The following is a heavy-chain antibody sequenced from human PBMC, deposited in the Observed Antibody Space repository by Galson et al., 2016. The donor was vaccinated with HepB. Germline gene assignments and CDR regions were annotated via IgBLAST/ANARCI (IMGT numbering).Heavy chain of an antibody. Sequence: TLSLTCTVSGGPISSGGYYWSWIRQHPGKGLEWIGYIHYSGSAYYNPSLKSRVTISVDTSKNQFSLNLGSVTAADTAVYYCARSYLLGRGFGSRGQGTLVTVSS. CDR1: GGPISSGGYY. V-gene: IGHV4-31*03. CDR3: ARSYLLGRGFGS. CDR2: IHYSGSA. J-gene: IGHJ4*02. D-gene: IGHD2-15*01.